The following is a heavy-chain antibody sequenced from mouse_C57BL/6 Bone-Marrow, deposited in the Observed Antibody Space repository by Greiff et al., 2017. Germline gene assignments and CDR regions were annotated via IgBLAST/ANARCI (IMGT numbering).Heavy chain of an antibody. Sequence: QVQLQQSGAELAKPGASVKLSCTASGYTFTSYWMHWVKQRPGQGLEWIGYINPSSGYTKYNQKFKDKATLTADKSSSTAYLQLSSLTYEDSAVYYCARSFTTVVIDYWGQGTTLTVSS. V-gene: IGHV1-7*01. CDR1: GYTFTSYW. CDR2: INPSSGYT. J-gene: IGHJ2*01. CDR3: ARSFTTVVIDY. D-gene: IGHD1-1*01.